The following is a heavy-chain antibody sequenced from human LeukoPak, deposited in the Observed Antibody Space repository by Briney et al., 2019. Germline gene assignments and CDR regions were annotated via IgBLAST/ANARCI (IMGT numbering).Heavy chain of an antibody. V-gene: IGHV3-74*01. CDR3: ARVIYSGWEGELSD. CDR1: GFTFSRYW. CDR2: INSDGSTT. Sequence: GGSLRLSCAASGFTFSRYWMHWVRQAPGKGLVWVSRINSDGSTTSYADSVMGRFTISRDNAKNTLYLQMNSLRAEDTAVYYCARVIYSGWEGELSDWGQGTLVTVSS. J-gene: IGHJ4*02. D-gene: IGHD6-19*01.